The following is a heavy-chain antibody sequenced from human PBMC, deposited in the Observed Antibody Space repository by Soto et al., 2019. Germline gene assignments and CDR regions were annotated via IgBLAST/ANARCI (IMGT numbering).Heavy chain of an antibody. D-gene: IGHD2-21*02. CDR1: GESISSSSYY. CDR2: IYYSGRT. J-gene: IGHJ4*02. CDR3: ARQRTTVVTQAYFDH. Sequence: SETLSLTCIVSGESISSSSYYWGWIRQPPGKGLEWIGSIYYSGRTYYNPSFKSRVTISIDTSKNQFSLKLSSVTATDTAVYYCARQRTTVVTQAYFDHWGQGALVIVPQ. V-gene: IGHV4-39*01.